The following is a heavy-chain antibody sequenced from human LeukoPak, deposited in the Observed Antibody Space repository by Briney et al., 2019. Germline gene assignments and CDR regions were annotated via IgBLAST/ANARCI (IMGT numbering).Heavy chain of an antibody. V-gene: IGHV4-34*01. CDR2: INHSGST. D-gene: IGHD6-13*01. Sequence: PSETLSLTCAVYGGSFSGYYWSWIRQPPGKGLEWIGEINHSGSTNYNPSLKSRVTISVDTSKNQFSLKLSSVTAADTAVYYRARGQGAIAAAGTRWFDPWGQGTLVTVSS. J-gene: IGHJ5*02. CDR1: GGSFSGYY. CDR3: ARGQGAIAAAGTRWFDP.